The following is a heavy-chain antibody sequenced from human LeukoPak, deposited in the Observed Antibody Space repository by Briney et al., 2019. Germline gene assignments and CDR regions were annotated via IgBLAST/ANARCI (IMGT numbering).Heavy chain of an antibody. CDR3: VFDSRGYLSRSLPPYFDY. D-gene: IGHD3-22*01. J-gene: IGHJ4*02. V-gene: IGHV1-69*05. Sequence: SVKVSCKASGGIFSRYAISWVRQAPGQGLEWVGGIIPIFGTAKYAQKFQGRITLTTDESTSTAYMELSSLRTEDTAVYYCVFDSRGYLSRSLPPYFDYWGQGTLVTVSS. CDR1: GGIFSRYA. CDR2: IIPIFGTA.